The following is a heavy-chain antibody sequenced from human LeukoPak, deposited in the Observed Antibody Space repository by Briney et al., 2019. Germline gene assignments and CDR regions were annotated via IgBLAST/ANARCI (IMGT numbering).Heavy chain of an antibody. D-gene: IGHD5-12*01. Sequence: SVKVSCKASGGTFSSYAISWVRQAPGQGLEWMGRIIPIFGIANYAQKFQGRATITADKSTSTAYMERSSLRSEDTAVYYCARDLGSGYDLGFDYWGQGTLVTVSS. CDR2: IIPIFGIA. CDR1: GGTFSSYA. V-gene: IGHV1-69*04. J-gene: IGHJ4*02. CDR3: ARDLGSGYDLGFDY.